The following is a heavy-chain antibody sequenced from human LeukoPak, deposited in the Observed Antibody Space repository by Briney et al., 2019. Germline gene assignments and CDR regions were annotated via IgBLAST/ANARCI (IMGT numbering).Heavy chain of an antibody. V-gene: IGHV4-34*01. D-gene: IGHD1-14*01. J-gene: IGHJ3*02. CDR3: ARVPEAGAFDI. CDR2: INHSGST. Sequence: SETLSLTCAVYGGSFSGYYWSWIRQPPGKGLEWIGEINHSGSTNYSPSLKSRVTISVDTSKNQFSLKLSSVTAADTAVYYCARVPEAGAFDIWGQGTMVTVSS. CDR1: GGSFSGYY.